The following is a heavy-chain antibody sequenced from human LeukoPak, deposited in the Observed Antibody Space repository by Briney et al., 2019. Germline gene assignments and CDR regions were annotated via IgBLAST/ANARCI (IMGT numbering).Heavy chain of an antibody. J-gene: IGHJ3*02. Sequence: GGSLRLSCAASGFSFSVHYMSWVRQAPGKGLEWVSVIYSGGSTYYADSVKGRFTISRDNSKNTLYLQMNSLRAEDTAVYYCARSYCSGGSCYLDAFDIWGQGTMVTVSS. V-gene: IGHV3-53*01. CDR2: IYSGGST. D-gene: IGHD2-15*01. CDR3: ARSYCSGGSCYLDAFDI. CDR1: GFSFSVHY.